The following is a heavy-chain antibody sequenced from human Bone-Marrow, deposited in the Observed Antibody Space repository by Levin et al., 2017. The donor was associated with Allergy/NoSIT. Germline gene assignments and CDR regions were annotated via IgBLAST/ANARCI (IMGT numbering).Heavy chain of an antibody. V-gene: IGHV3-21*01. CDR1: GFTFSNYN. Sequence: GGSLRLSCEASGFTFSNYNMNWIRQAPGKGLEWVSHITSSSVYIYYADSLKGRFTISRDNAKNSLYLQMNSLRAEDSAVYYCARGPYSSGWPPRTHSMDVWGQGTTVTVSS. CDR3: ARGPYSSGWPPRTHSMDV. D-gene: IGHD6-25*01. CDR2: ITSSSVYI. J-gene: IGHJ6*02.